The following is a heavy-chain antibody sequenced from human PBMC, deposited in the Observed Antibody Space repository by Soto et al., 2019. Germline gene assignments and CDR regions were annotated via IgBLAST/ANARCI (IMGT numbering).Heavy chain of an antibody. CDR2: ISYDGSNK. J-gene: IGHJ4*02. D-gene: IGHD3-10*01. CDR1: GFTFSSYG. V-gene: IGHV3-30*03. CDR3: APWFGAFDY. Sequence: QVQLVESGGGVVQPGRSLRLSCAASGFTFSSYGMHWVRQAPGKGLEWVAVISYDGSNKYYVDSVTGRFTISRDNSKNTLYLQMNSLRAEDTAVYYCAPWFGAFDYWGQGTLVTVSS.